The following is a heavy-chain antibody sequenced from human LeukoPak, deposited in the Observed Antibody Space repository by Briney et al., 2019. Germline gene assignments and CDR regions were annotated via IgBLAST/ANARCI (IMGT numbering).Heavy chain of an antibody. D-gene: IGHD2-2*03. J-gene: IGHJ4*02. V-gene: IGHV4-39*07. CDR1: GASVNSATFH. CDR2: ISYNGNI. Sequence: ASETLSLTCAVSGASVNSATFHGGWVRQPPGKGPEWIGIISYNGNIFYNPSLKSRATISLDRSRNHYSLRLTSVTAADTAVYYCARGALDVWGQGTLVTVSS. CDR3: ARGALDV.